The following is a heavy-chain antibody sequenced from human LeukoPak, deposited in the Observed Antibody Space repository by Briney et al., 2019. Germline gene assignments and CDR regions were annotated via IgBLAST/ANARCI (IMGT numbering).Heavy chain of an antibody. D-gene: IGHD5-18*01. J-gene: IGHJ5*02. Sequence: SETLSLTCTVSGGSISSGGYYWSWIRQHPGKGLEWIGYIYYSGSTYYNPSLKSRVTISVDTSKNQFSLKRSSVTAADTAVYYCARGGGRGYSYPFDPWGQGTLVTVSS. V-gene: IGHV4-31*03. CDR3: ARGGGRGYSYPFDP. CDR1: GGSISSGGYY. CDR2: IYYSGST.